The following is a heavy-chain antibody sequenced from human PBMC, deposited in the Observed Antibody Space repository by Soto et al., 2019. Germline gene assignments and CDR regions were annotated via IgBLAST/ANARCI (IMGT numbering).Heavy chain of an antibody. J-gene: IGHJ4*02. CDR1: GFNFSDYD. V-gene: IGHV3-11*06. CDR3: ARWVEVLTTLDS. Sequence: GGSLRLSCAASGFNFSDYDMTWIRQAPGKGLEWISYISTSGRDTEYADSVKGRFLISRDNAKRSLYLQMNSLRVEDTAVYYCARWVEVLTTLDSWGQGTLVTVSS. CDR2: ISTSGRDT. D-gene: IGHD1-26*01.